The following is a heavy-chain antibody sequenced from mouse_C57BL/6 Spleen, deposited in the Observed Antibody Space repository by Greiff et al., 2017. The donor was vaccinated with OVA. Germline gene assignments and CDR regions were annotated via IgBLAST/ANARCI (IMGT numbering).Heavy chain of an antibody. CDR3: ARGDGSSYRDYAMDY. V-gene: IGHV1-39*01. CDR2: INPNYGTT. Sequence: EVQLQQSGPELVKPGASVKISCKASGYSFTDYNMNWVKQSNGKSLEWIGVINPNYGTTSYNQKFKGKATLTVDQSSSTAYMQLNSLTSEDSAVYDCARGDGSSYRDYAMDYWGQGTSVTVSS. CDR1: GYSFTDYN. J-gene: IGHJ4*01. D-gene: IGHD1-1*01.